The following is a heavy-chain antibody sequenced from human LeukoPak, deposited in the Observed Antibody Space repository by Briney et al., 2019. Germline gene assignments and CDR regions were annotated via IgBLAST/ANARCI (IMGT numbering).Heavy chain of an antibody. CDR3: ARANHAGEYAGIYSSGWYGGAFDI. CDR2: INWNGGST. J-gene: IGHJ3*02. D-gene: IGHD6-19*01. CDR1: GFTFDDYG. V-gene: IGHV3-20*01. Sequence: PGGSLRLSCAASGFTFDDYGMSWVRQAPGKGLEWVSGINWNGGSTGYADSVKGRFTISRDNAKNSLYLQMNSLRAEDTALYRCARANHAGEYAGIYSSGWYGGAFDIWGQGTMVTVSS.